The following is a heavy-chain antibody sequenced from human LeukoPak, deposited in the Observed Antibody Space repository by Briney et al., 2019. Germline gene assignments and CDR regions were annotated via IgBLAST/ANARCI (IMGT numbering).Heavy chain of an antibody. CDR2: IYYSGST. Sequence: PSQTLSLTCTVYGDSIYSGDYYWSWIRQPPGKGLEWIGYIYYSGSTYYNPSLKSRVTISIDTSKNQFSLKLRSVTAADTAAYFCAGDTAGDYSYYHGMDVWGQGTTVTVSS. D-gene: IGHD5-18*01. J-gene: IGHJ6*02. CDR3: AGDTAGDYSYYHGMDV. V-gene: IGHV4-30-4*08. CDR1: GDSIYSGDYY.